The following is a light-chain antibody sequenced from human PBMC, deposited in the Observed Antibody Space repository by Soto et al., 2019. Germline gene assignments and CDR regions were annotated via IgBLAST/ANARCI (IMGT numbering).Light chain of an antibody. Sequence: IVLTQSPATLSLSPGERATLSCRASQSLSSYLAWYQQKPGQAPRLLIYDASNRASGIPARFSGSGSGTYFTLTISSLEPEDAAVYYCQQRRNWLFGQGTKVEIK. J-gene: IGKJ2*01. V-gene: IGKV3-11*01. CDR3: QQRRNWL. CDR1: QSLSSY. CDR2: DAS.